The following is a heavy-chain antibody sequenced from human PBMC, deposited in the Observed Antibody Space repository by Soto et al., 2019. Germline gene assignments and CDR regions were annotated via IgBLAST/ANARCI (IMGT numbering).Heavy chain of an antibody. CDR2: IYYSGST. Sequence: QVQLQESGPGLVKPSQTLSLTCTVSGGSISSGGYYWSWIRQHPGKGLEWIGYIYYSGSTYYNPSLKSRCTISVDTSKNQFSLKLSSVTAADTAVYYCARVCGGDCHYGMDVWGQGTTVTVSS. CDR3: ARVCGGDCHYGMDV. J-gene: IGHJ6*02. D-gene: IGHD2-21*02. V-gene: IGHV4-31*03. CDR1: GGSISSGGYY.